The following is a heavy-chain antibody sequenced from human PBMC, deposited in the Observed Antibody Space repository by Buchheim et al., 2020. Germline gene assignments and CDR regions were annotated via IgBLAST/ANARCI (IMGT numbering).Heavy chain of an antibody. CDR2: IYYSGST. Sequence: QVQLQESGPGLVKPSETLSLTCTVSGGPISSYYWSWIRQPPGKGLEWIGYIYYSGSTNYNPSLKSRVTISVDTSKNQFSLKLSSVTAADTAVYYCARWYKDAFDIWGQGT. D-gene: IGHD1-14*01. V-gene: IGHV4-59*01. CDR1: GGPISSYY. CDR3: ARWYKDAFDI. J-gene: IGHJ3*02.